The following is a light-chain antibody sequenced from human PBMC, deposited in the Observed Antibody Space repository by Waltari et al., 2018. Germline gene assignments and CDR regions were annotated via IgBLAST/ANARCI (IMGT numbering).Light chain of an antibody. CDR1: NIGSKS. CDR2: YDS. V-gene: IGLV3-21*01. Sequence: SYVLTQPPSVSVAPGQTARISCWGNNIGSKSVHWYQQRPGQAPVLVIHYDSGRPSGIPERLSGANSGNTATLTISRVEVADEADYYCQVWDSTSWVFGGGTKLTVL. CDR3: QVWDSTSWV. J-gene: IGLJ3*02.